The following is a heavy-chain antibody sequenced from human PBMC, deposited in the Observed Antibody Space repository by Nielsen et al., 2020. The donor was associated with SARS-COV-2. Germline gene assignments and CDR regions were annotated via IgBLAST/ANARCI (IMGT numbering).Heavy chain of an antibody. CDR3: ARDDRYSSSWYNYYYYYYGMDV. Sequence: GSLRLSCAASGFTFSDYYMSWIRQAPGKGLEWVSYISSSSSYTNYADSVKGRFTISRDNAKNSLYLQMNSLRAEDTAVYYCARDDRYSSSWYNYYYYYYGMDVWGQGTTVTVSS. CDR2: ISSSSSYT. CDR1: GFTFSDYY. J-gene: IGHJ6*02. V-gene: IGHV3-11*05. D-gene: IGHD6-13*01.